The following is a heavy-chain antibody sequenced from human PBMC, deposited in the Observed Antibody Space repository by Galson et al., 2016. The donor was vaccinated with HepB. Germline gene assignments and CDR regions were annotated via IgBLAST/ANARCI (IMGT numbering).Heavy chain of an antibody. CDR3: AKGRGDYVDYGYFDY. V-gene: IGHV3-23*01. Sequence: GWIRQPPGKGLDWVSAISGSGGSTYYADSVKGRFTISRDNSKNTLYLQMYSLRAEDTAVYYCAKGRGDYVDYGYFDYWGQGTLVTVSS. D-gene: IGHD4-17*01. CDR2: ISGSGGST. J-gene: IGHJ4*02.